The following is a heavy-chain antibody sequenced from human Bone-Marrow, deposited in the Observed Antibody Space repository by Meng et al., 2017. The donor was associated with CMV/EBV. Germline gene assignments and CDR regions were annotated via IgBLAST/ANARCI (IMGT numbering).Heavy chain of an antibody. CDR2: IIPIVGTT. V-gene: IGHV1-69*05. CDR3: ARRSIVGATINY. CDR1: GDTFISYA. J-gene: IGHJ4*02. D-gene: IGHD1-26*01. Sequence: SVKVSCKTSGDTFISYAINWVRQAPGQGLEWMGEIIPIVGTTTYAQKFQGRVTLITDEFTSTAYMELSRLRSDDTAVYYCARRSIVGATINYWGQGTLVTVSS.